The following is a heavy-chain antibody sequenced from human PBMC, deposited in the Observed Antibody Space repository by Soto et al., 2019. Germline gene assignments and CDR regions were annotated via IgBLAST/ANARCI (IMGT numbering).Heavy chain of an antibody. V-gene: IGHV3-74*01. CDR1: GFTFSSSW. J-gene: IGHJ3*02. Sequence: PGGSLRLSCAVSGFTFSSSWMQWVRQSPGKELVWVSRINSDGSSTSYADSVKGRFTISRDNAKSTLYLQMNSLRAEDTAVYYWERDREARDPYESWARGTMVPV. D-gene: IGHD1-26*01. CDR3: ERDREARDPYES. CDR2: INSDGSST.